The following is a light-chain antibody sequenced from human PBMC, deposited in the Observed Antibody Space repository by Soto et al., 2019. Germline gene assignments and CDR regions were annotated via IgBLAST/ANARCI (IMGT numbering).Light chain of an antibody. V-gene: IGLV2-11*01. CDR1: SSDVGGYNY. Sequence: HSVLTQPRSVSGSLGQSVTISCTGTSSDVGGYNYVSWYQQHPGKAPKLMIYDVSKRPSGVPDRFSGSKSGNTASLTISGLQAADEADYYCCSYAGSYIYVFGTGTKVTV. CDR3: CSYAGSYIYV. J-gene: IGLJ1*01. CDR2: DVS.